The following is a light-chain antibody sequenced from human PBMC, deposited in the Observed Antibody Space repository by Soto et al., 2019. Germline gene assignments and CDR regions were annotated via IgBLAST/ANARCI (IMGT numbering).Light chain of an antibody. CDR1: SSNIASNT. Sequence: QSVLTQPPSASGTPGQRVTISCSGSSSNIASNTVNWYQQLPGTAPKLLIYNNNHRPSGVLDRFSGSKSGTSASLAISGLQSEDEADYYCAAWDVSLNGPLFGGGTKLTVL. CDR2: NNN. J-gene: IGLJ2*01. CDR3: AAWDVSLNGPL. V-gene: IGLV1-44*01.